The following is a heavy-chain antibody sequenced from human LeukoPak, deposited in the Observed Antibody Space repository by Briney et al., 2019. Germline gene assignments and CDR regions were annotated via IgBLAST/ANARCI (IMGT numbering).Heavy chain of an antibody. CDR3: AREARIAAAGTYYYYGMDV. D-gene: IGHD6-13*01. CDR1: GFTFGAYT. Sequence: GGSLRLSCAASGFTFGAYTINWVRQAPGKGLEWVSCIFSRSESILYADSVKGRFTISRDNAKNSLYLQMDSLRVEDTAVYYCAREARIAAAGTYYYYGMDVWGQGTTVTVSS. CDR2: IFSRSESI. V-gene: IGHV3-21*01. J-gene: IGHJ6*02.